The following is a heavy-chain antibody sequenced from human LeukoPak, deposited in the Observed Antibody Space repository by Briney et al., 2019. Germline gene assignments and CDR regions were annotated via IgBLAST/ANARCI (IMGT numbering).Heavy chain of an antibody. CDR3: TTVTVPYCSGGRCYSVDF. Sequence: PGGSLRLSCAASGFTFSNAWMSWVRQAPGKGLEWVGRIKSKTDGGTTDYAAPVKGRFTISRDDSKNTLYLQMNSLKTEDTAVYYCTTVTVPYCSGGRCYSVDFWGQGTLVTVSS. J-gene: IGHJ4*02. V-gene: IGHV3-15*01. D-gene: IGHD2-15*01. CDR2: IKSKTDGGTT. CDR1: GFTFSNAW.